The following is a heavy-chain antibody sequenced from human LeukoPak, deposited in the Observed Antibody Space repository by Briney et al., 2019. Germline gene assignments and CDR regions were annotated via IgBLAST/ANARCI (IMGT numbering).Heavy chain of an antibody. CDR1: GFTFSDYY. V-gene: IGHV3-11*04. Sequence: GGSLRLSCAASGFTFSDYYMSWIRQAPGKALEWVSYVSSGSSTIYYADSVKGRFTISRDNSQNTVSLQVNNLRTEDTAFYYCAKTSLSDASGHYYYMDVWGKGTTVTVSS. D-gene: IGHD3-3*01. CDR3: AKTSLSDASGHYYYMDV. CDR2: VSSGSSTI. J-gene: IGHJ6*03.